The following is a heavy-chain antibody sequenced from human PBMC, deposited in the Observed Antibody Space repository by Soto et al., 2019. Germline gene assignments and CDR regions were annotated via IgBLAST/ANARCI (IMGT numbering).Heavy chain of an antibody. J-gene: IGHJ6*02. D-gene: IGHD2-21*01. V-gene: IGHV4-31*11. CDR2: IYYSGTT. Sequence: SETLSLTCAVSGASISSGGYYWNWIRQHPGKGLEWIGYIYYSGTTYYNPSLKSRVTISVDTSKNQFSLKLSSVTAADTAVYYCAASCVGCGGFNYYGMDVWGQGTTVTVSS. CDR1: GASISSGGYY. CDR3: AASCVGCGGFNYYGMDV.